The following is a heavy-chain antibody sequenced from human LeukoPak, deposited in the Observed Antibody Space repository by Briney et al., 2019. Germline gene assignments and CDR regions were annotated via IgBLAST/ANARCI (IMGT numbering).Heavy chain of an antibody. D-gene: IGHD3-9*01. CDR3: AKDFGHPLVFAWFIFPLDY. CDR1: GFTFSSYA. CDR2: ISGSGGST. J-gene: IGHJ4*02. Sequence: PGGSLRLSCAASGFTFSSYAMSWVRQAPGKGLEWVSAISGSGGSTYYADSVKGRFTISRDNSKNTLYLQMNSLRAEDTAVYYCAKDFGHPLVFAWFIFPLDYWGQGTLVTVSS. V-gene: IGHV3-23*01.